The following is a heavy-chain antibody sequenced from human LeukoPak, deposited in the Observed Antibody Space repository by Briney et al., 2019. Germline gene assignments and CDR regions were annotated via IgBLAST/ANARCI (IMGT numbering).Heavy chain of an antibody. Sequence: PGGCLRLSSAASGFTFSSDSMNWVRQAPGERLEWVSSISSSNSYIYYADSVKGRFTTSGATAQNSLYLQMNSLRAEDTAVYYCTVVAASGTPVDYWGQATLAPVPS. CDR3: TVVAASGTPVDY. D-gene: IGHD2-21*01. CDR1: GFTFSSDS. J-gene: IGHJ4*02. V-gene: IGHV3-21*01. CDR2: ISSSNSYI.